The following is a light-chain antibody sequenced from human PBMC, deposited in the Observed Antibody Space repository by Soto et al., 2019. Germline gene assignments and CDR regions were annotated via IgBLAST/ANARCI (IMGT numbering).Light chain of an antibody. CDR1: NSNIGAGYD. Sequence: QSVLTQPPSVSGAPGQRVTISCTGSNSNIGAGYDVNWYQHLPGTVPKLLIYGDTIRPSGVPDRFSGSKSATSASLAIAGLQVEDEGDYYCQSYDSSLSGPVLFGGGTQLTVL. CDR2: GDT. J-gene: IGLJ2*01. CDR3: QSYDSSLSGPVL. V-gene: IGLV1-40*01.